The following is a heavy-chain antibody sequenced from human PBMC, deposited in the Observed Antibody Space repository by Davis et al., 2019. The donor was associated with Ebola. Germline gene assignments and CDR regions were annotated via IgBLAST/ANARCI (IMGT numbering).Heavy chain of an antibody. Sequence: PGGSLRLSCAASGFSFRTYDMHWVRRVTGKTLEWVSAIGTAGDTYYPASVKGRFTISRENARNSLYLQMNSLRTEDTAVYYCVRPAFGSHYFDYWGQGILVTVSS. CDR3: VRPAFGSHYFDY. D-gene: IGHD2-2*01. J-gene: IGHJ4*02. CDR1: GFSFRTYD. CDR2: IGTAGDT. V-gene: IGHV3-13*01.